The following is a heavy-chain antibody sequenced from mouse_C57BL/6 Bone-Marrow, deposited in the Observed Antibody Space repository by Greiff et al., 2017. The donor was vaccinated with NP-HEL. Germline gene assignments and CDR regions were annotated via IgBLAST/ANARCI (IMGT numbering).Heavy chain of an antibody. CDR2: IYPGSGNT. CDR1: GYSFTSYY. J-gene: IGHJ3*01. CDR3: ARGLYGEFAY. Sequence: VQLQQSGPELVKPGASVKISCKASGYSFTSYYIHWVKQRPGQGLEWIGWIYPGSGNTKYNEKFKGKATLTADTSSSTAYMQLSSLTSEDSAVYYCARGLYGEFAYWGQGTLVTVSA. D-gene: IGHD1-1*02. V-gene: IGHV1-66*01.